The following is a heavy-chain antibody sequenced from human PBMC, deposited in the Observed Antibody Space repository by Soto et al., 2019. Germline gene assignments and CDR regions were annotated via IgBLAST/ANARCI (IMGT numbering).Heavy chain of an antibody. D-gene: IGHD2-2*01. J-gene: IGHJ4*02. CDR1: GYAFSGYA. Sequence: QVQLVQSGAEVKKPGASVKVSCTASGYAFSGYAVHWVRQAPGQNFEWMGWINAAKGNTEYSQKFQGRVTMTRDTSANTAYMELNSLRSEDTAVYYCASVYCSSTSCRYYIDYWGQGTLVTVSS. CDR2: INAAKGNT. CDR3: ASVYCSSTSCRYYIDY. V-gene: IGHV1-3*01.